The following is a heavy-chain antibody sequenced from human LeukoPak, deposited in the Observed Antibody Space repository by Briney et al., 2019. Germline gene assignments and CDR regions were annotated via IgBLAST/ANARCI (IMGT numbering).Heavy chain of an antibody. J-gene: IGHJ5*02. CDR2: ISSDSGTI. V-gene: IGHV3-48*01. D-gene: IGHD1-14*01. CDR1: GFTFSSYW. CDR3: ARAAQPGCDP. Sequence: PGGSLRLSCAASGFTFSSYWMYWVRQAPGKGLEWVSYISSDSGTIHYADSVKGRFTISRDHAKKSLYLQMNSLSPRNHAVYYCARAAQPGCDPGGQGTRVSLSS.